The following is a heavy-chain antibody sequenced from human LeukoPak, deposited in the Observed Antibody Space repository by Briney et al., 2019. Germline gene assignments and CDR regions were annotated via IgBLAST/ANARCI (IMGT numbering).Heavy chain of an antibody. V-gene: IGHV1-69*04. D-gene: IGHD6-19*01. CDR1: GGTFSSYA. CDR2: IIPILGIA. J-gene: IGHJ5*02. Sequence: ASAKVSCKASGGTFSSYAISWVRQAPGQGLEWMGRIIPILGIANYAQKFQGRVTITADKSTSTAYMELSSLRSEDTAVYYCARDRYSSGSFTTWFDPWGQGTLVTVSS. CDR3: ARDRYSSGSFTTWFDP.